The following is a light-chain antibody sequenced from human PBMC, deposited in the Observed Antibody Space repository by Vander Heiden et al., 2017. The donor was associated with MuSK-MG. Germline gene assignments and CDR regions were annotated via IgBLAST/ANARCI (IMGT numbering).Light chain of an antibody. J-gene: IGKJ4*01. CDR3: QQRSNLLT. CDR2: DAS. V-gene: IGKV3-11*01. CDR1: QSVTTY. Sequence: EIVLTQSPATLSLSPGERATLSCRASQSVTTYLAWYQQKPGQAPRLLIYDASTRANGIPGRFSGSGSGTDFTLTSSSREPEDFAVYFWQQRSNLLTFGGGTKVEIK.